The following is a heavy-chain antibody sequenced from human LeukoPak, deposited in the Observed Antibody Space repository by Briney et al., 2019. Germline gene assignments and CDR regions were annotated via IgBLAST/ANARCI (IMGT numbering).Heavy chain of an antibody. Sequence: SETLSLTCAVCGGSFSGYYWSWILQPPGKGLEWIGEINHSGSTNYNPSLKSRVTISVDTSKNQFSLKLSSVTAADTAVYYCARETYYDILTGYRPGAFDIWGQGTMVTVSS. V-gene: IGHV4-34*01. J-gene: IGHJ3*02. CDR2: INHSGST. D-gene: IGHD3-9*01. CDR3: ARETYYDILTGYRPGAFDI. CDR1: GGSFSGYY.